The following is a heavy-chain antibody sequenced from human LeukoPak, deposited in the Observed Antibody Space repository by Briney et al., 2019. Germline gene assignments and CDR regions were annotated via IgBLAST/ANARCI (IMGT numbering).Heavy chain of an antibody. CDR3: ARNHEGFRY. CDR2: INSNNGDT. Sequence: ASVKVSCRASGYTFTSHDIIWVRQATGQGLEWMGWINSNNGDTTYAQSFQDRVTITRDTSISTAYMELTSLRSDDTAVYYCARNHEGFRYWGQGTLVTLSS. V-gene: IGHV1-8*03. CDR1: GYTFTSHD. J-gene: IGHJ4*02.